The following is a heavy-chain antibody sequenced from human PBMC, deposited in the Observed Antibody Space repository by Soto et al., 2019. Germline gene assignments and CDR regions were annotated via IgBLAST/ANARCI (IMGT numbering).Heavy chain of an antibody. D-gene: IGHD2-21*02. CDR2: ISSSGSTI. CDR1: GFTFSDYY. J-gene: IGHJ2*01. Sequence: QVQLVESGGGLVKPGGSLRLSCAASGFTFSDYYMSWIRQAPGKGLVWVSYISSSGSTIYYADSVKGRFTISRDNAKNSLYLQMNSLRAEDTAVYYCTRGIHEAYCGGDCSHPSDWYFDLLGRGTLVTVSS. V-gene: IGHV3-11*01. CDR3: TRGIHEAYCGGDCSHPSDWYFDL.